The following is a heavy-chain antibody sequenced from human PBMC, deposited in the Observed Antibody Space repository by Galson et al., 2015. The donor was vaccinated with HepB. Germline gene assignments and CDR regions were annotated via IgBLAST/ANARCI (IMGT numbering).Heavy chain of an antibody. V-gene: IGHV1-18*01. CDR2: ISAYNGNT. Sequence: SVKVSCKASGYTFTSYGISWVRQAPGQGLEWMGWISAYNGNTNYAQKLQGRVTMTTDTSTSTAYMELRSLRSDDTAVYYCARINTVDYYYYYGMDVWGQGTTVTVSS. CDR1: GYTFTSYG. J-gene: IGHJ6*02. D-gene: IGHD4-17*01. CDR3: ARINTVDYYYYYGMDV.